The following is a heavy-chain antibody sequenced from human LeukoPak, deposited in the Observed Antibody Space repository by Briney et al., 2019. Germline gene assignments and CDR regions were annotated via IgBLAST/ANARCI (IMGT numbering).Heavy chain of an antibody. CDR1: GGSISSYY. J-gene: IGHJ3*02. CDR2: IYYSGST. D-gene: IGHD3-16*02. V-gene: IGHV4-39*07. CDR3: ANLLRLGELSYAFDI. Sequence: SETLSLTCTVSGGSISSYYWSWIRQPPGKGLEWIGSIYYSGSTYYNPSLKSRVTISVDTSKNQFSLKLSSVTAADTAVYYCANLLRLGELSYAFDIWGQGTMVTVSS.